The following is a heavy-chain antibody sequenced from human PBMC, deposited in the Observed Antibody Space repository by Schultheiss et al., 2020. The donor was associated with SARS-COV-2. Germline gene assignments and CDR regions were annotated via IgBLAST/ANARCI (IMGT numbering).Heavy chain of an antibody. CDR1: GFTFSSYG. CDR2: IWYDGSNK. V-gene: IGHV3-33*06. D-gene: IGHD6-19*01. Sequence: GESLKISCAASGFTFSSYGMHWVRQAPGKGLEWVAVIWYDGSNKYYADSVKGRFTISRDNSKNTLYLQMNSLRAEDTAVYYCAKDEYSSGLRYFDYWGQGALVTVSS. J-gene: IGHJ4*02. CDR3: AKDEYSSGLRYFDY.